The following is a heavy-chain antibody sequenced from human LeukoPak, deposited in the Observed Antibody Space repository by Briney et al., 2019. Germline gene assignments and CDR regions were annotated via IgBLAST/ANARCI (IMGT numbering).Heavy chain of an antibody. V-gene: IGHV3-9*01. CDR2: ISWNSGSI. J-gene: IGHJ4*02. D-gene: IGHD6-6*01. Sequence: PGGSLRLSCAGSGFIFNNYAMHWVRQPPGKGLEWVSGISWNSGSIGYADSVKGRFTISRDNAKNSLYLQMNSLRAEDTALYYCAKGSSRGFDYWGQGTLVTVSS. CDR1: GFIFNNYA. CDR3: AKGSSRGFDY.